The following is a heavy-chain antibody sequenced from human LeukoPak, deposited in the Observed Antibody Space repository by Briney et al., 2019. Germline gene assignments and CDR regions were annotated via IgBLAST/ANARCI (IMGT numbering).Heavy chain of an antibody. CDR2: INPNSGGT. CDR1: GYTFTGYY. J-gene: IGHJ3*02. Sequence: RASVKVSCKASGYTFTGYYIHWVRQAPGQGLEWMGWINPNSGGTNNAQKFQGRVTMTRDTSISTAYMELSRLRSDDTAVYYCARDWAGTGVVTLRTEHDAFDIWGQGTMVTVSS. V-gene: IGHV1-2*02. CDR3: ARDWAGTGVVTLRTEHDAFDI. D-gene: IGHD4-23*01.